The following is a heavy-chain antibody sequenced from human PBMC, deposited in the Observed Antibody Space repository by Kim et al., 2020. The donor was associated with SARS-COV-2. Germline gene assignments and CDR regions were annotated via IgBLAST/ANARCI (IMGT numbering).Heavy chain of an antibody. D-gene: IGHD1-26*01. V-gene: IGHV4-4*07. J-gene: IGHJ5*02. Sequence: SETLSLTCTVSGGSISSYYWSWIRQPAGKGLEWIGRIYTSGSTNYNPSLKSRVTMSVDTSKNQFSLKLSSVTAADTAVYYCARVRHGIVGTRGWFDPWGQGTLVTVSS. CDR2: IYTSGST. CDR3: ARVRHGIVGTRGWFDP. CDR1: GGSISSYY.